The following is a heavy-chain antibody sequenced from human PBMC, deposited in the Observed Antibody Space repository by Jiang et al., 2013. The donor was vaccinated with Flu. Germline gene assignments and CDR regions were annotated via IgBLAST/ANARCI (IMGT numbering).Heavy chain of an antibody. D-gene: IGHD3-3*01. J-gene: IGHJ4*02. CDR1: GYTFTSYG. CDR2: ISAYNGNT. CDR3: ARGGNTYYDFWSGYYSHKTFDY. V-gene: IGHV1-18*01. Sequence: SGYTFTSYGISWVRQAPGQGLEWMGWISAYNGNTNYAQKLQGRVTMTTDTSTSTAYMELRSLRSDDTAVYYCARGGNTYYDFWSGYYSHKTFDYWGQGTLVTVSS.